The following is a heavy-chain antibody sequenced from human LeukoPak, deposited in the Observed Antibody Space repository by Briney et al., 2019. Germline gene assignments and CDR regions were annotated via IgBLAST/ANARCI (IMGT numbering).Heavy chain of an antibody. CDR1: GFTFSSYD. J-gene: IGHJ4*02. V-gene: IGHV3-30*18. CDR2: ISYDGSNE. Sequence: GGSLRLSCAASGFTFSSYDMHWVRQAPGKGLKWVALISYDGSNEYCAGSVKGRFTISRDNSKNTVYLQMNSLTTEDTAVYYCAKDRHYQSNVLDYWGQGTLVTVSS. CDR3: AKDRHYQSNVLDY. D-gene: IGHD3-22*01.